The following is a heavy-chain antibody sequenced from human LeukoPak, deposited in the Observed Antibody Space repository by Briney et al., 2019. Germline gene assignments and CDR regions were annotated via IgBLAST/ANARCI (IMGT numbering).Heavy chain of an antibody. CDR2: INPSGGST. V-gene: IGHV1-46*01. Sequence: GASVKVSCMASGYTFTSYYMHWVRQAPGQGLEWMGIINPSGGSTSYAQKLQGRVTMTRDTSTSTVYMELSSLRSEDTAVYYCVRRSYDSSGYYYVDFDYWGQGTLVTVSS. J-gene: IGHJ4*02. CDR1: GYTFTSYY. CDR3: VRRSYDSSGYYYVDFDY. D-gene: IGHD3-22*01.